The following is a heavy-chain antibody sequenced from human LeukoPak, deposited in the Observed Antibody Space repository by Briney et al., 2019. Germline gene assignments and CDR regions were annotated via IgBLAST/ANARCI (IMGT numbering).Heavy chain of an antibody. V-gene: IGHV4-39*07. D-gene: IGHD3-10*01. Sequence: SETLSFTCTVSGGSISSSSYYWGWIRQPPGKGLEWIGSIYYSGSTYYNPSLKSRVTISVDTSKNQFSLKLSSVTAADTAVYYCASRWFGELLADYFDYWGQGTLVTVSS. CDR1: GGSISSSSYY. CDR2: IYYSGST. CDR3: ASRWFGELLADYFDY. J-gene: IGHJ4*02.